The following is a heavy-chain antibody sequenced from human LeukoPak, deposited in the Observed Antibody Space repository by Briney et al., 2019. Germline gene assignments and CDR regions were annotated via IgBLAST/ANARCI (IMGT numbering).Heavy chain of an antibody. CDR2: ISGSGGST. D-gene: IGHD3-10*01. V-gene: IGHV3-23*01. CDR3: ARVPMVRGFTWYYFDF. CDR1: GFTLSSYA. Sequence: PGGSLRLSCAASGFTLSSYAMSWVRQAPGKGLEWVSAISGSGGSTYYADSVKGRFTISRDNSKNTLYLQMNTLRAEDTAVYYCARVPMVRGFTWYYFDFWGQGTLVTVSS. J-gene: IGHJ4*02.